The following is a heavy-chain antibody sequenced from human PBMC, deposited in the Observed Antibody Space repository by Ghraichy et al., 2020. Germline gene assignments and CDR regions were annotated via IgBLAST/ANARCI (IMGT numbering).Heavy chain of an antibody. V-gene: IGHV4-34*01. J-gene: IGHJ6*02. CDR1: GGSFSGYY. CDR3: ARVLVVAATKYYYYYYGMDV. CDR2: INHSGST. D-gene: IGHD2-15*01. Sequence: SETLSLTCAVYGGSFSGYYWSWIRQPPGKGLEWIGEINHSGSTNYNPSLKSRVTISVDTSKNQFSLKLSSVTAADTAVYYCARVLVVAATKYYYYYYGMDVWGQGTTVTVSS.